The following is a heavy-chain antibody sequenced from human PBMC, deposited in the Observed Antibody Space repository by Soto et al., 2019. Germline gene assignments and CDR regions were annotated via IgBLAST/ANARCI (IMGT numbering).Heavy chain of an antibody. J-gene: IGHJ6*02. Sequence: EVQLFQSGAEVKKPGESMKISCQGSGYKLSSNWISWLLLMPGKGLERMRVIYPVDSDTRYSPSFQGQVTISADKSLSTAYLQWSRLNASDTALYYCGSSYSSSWLLGMAVWGQGTTIPVSS. V-gene: IGHV5-51*01. CDR1: GYKLSSNW. CDR2: IYPVDSDT. CDR3: GSSYSSSWLLGMAV. D-gene: IGHD6-13*01.